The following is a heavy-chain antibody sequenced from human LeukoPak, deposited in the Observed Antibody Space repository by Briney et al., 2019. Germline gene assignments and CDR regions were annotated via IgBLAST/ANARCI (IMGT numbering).Heavy chain of an antibody. Sequence: ASVRVSCKASGYTFTSYGISWVRQAPGQGLEWMGWISAYNGNTNYAQKLQGRVTMTTDTSTSTAYMELRSLRSDDTAVYYCARVVVGSYCSSTSCPLYYYYYYGMDVWGQGTTVTVSS. V-gene: IGHV1-18*01. D-gene: IGHD2-2*01. CDR2: ISAYNGNT. J-gene: IGHJ6*02. CDR1: GYTFTSYG. CDR3: ARVVVGSYCSSTSCPLYYYYYYGMDV.